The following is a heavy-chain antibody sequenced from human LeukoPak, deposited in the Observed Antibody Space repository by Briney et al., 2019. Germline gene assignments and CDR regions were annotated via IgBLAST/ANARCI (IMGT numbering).Heavy chain of an antibody. V-gene: IGHV4-59*01. J-gene: IGHJ3*02. CDR2: IHYTGST. D-gene: IGHD3-10*01. CDR3: ARVWVIRGVISAFDI. CDR1: GGSISTYY. Sequence: SETLSLTCTVSGGSISTYYWSWIRQPPGKGLEWIGYIHYTGSTNYNPSLKSRVTISVDTSKNQFSLKLNSMTAADTAVYYCARVWVIRGVISAFDIWGQGTMVTVSS.